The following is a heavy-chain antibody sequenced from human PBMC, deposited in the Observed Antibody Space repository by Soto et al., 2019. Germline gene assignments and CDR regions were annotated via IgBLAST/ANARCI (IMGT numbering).Heavy chain of an antibody. CDR3: AGGTGWYPPFDY. J-gene: IGHJ4*02. Sequence: QVQLVQSGAEEKKPGASVKVSCKASGYTFTSYAMHWVRQAPGQRLEWMGWINAGNGNTKSSQKFQGRVTITRDTSASPGYVELTSLRSADTAVYYCAGGTGWYPPFDYWGQGTLVTVSS. V-gene: IGHV1-3*05. D-gene: IGHD6-19*01. CDR2: INAGNGNT. CDR1: GYTFTSYA.